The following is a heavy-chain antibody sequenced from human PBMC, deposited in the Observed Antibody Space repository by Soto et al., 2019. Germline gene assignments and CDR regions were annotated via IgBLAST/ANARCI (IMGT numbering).Heavy chain of an antibody. D-gene: IGHD3-9*01. CDR1: GFTFSSYW. V-gene: IGHV3-7*01. CDR2: IKQDGSEK. J-gene: IGHJ4*02. CDR3: ARDESYDILTGYYTPQRFDY. Sequence: GGSLRLSCAVSGFTFSSYWMSWVRQAPGKGLEWVANIKQDGSEKYYVDSVNGRFTISRDNAKNSLYLQMNSLRAEDTAVYYCARDESYDILTGYYTPQRFDYWGQGSLVTVSS.